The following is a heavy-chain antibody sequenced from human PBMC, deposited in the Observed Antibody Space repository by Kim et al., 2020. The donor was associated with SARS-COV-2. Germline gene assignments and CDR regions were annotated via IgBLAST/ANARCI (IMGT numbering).Heavy chain of an antibody. CDR2: TYYRSKWYN. CDR3: AREEGAFDY. Sequence: SQTLSLTCAISGDSVSSNSVAWHWIRQSPSRGLEWLGRTYYRSKWYNGYAVSVKSRITINPDTSKNQFSLQLNSVTPEDTAVYYCAREEGAFDYWGQGTLVTVSS. CDR1: GDSVSSNSVA. D-gene: IGHD3-16*01. J-gene: IGHJ4*02. V-gene: IGHV6-1*01.